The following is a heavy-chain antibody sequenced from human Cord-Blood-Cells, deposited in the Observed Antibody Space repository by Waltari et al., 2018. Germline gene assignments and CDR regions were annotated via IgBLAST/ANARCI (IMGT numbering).Heavy chain of an antibody. J-gene: IGHJ4*02. Sequence: QLQLQESGPGLVKPSETLSLTCTVSGGSISSSSYYWGWIRQPPGKGLGWIGSIYYSEDTSYTPALKSRVTISVDTSKNQFSLKLSSVTAADTAVYYCAITIIAAAGPYFDYWGQGTLVTVSS. D-gene: IGHD6-13*01. V-gene: IGHV4-39*01. CDR2: IYYSEDT. CDR3: AITIIAAAGPYFDY. CDR1: GGSISSSSYY.